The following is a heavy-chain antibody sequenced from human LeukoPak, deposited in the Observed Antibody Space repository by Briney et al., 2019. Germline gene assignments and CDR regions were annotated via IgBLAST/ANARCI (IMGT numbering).Heavy chain of an antibody. Sequence: PSETLSLTCTVSGYSISNGYYWGWIRQPPGKGLEWIGNIYHSGSTYYNPSLKSRVTISVDTSKNQFSLKLSSVTAADTAVYYCARDSSGYYRSNFDYWGQGTLVTVSS. CDR1: GYSISNGYY. D-gene: IGHD3-22*01. CDR3: ARDSSGYYRSNFDY. J-gene: IGHJ4*02. V-gene: IGHV4-38-2*02. CDR2: IYHSGST.